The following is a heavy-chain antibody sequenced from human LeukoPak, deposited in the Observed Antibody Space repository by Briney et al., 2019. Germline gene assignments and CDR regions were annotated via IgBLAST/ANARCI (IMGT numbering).Heavy chain of an antibody. Sequence: SETLSFTCTVSGGSISSSSYYWGWIRQPPGKGLEWIGSIYYSGSTNYNPSLKSRVTISVDTSKNQFSLKLSSVTAADTAVYYCARGEGGYYQAYWGQGALVTVSS. D-gene: IGHD1-26*01. V-gene: IGHV4-39*07. CDR3: ARGEGGYYQAY. CDR2: IYYSGST. J-gene: IGHJ4*02. CDR1: GGSISSSSYY.